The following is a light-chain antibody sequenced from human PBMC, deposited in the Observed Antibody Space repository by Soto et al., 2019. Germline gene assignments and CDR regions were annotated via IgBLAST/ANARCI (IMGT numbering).Light chain of an antibody. J-gene: IGLJ2*01. CDR1: SSDVGSYNI. CDR2: EDT. CDR3: CSYAGSSTFVV. Sequence: QSALTQPASVSGSPGQSITISCTGTSSDVGSYNIVSWYQQHPGKAPKLMIYEDTKRPSGVSNRFSGSKSGNTASLTISGLQAEDEADYYCCSYAGSSTFVVFGGGTKVTVL. V-gene: IGLV2-23*02.